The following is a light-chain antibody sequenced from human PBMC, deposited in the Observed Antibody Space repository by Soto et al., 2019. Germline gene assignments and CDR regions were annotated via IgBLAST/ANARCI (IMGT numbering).Light chain of an antibody. CDR3: QQYGSSPWT. Sequence: EIVLTQSPGTLSLSPEERATLSCRASQSVSSSYLAWYQQKPGQAPRPLIYGASSRAIGIPDRFSGSGSGTDFTLAISRLEPEDFAVYYCQQYGSSPWTFGQRTKVDIK. CDR1: QSVSSSY. CDR2: GAS. V-gene: IGKV3-20*01. J-gene: IGKJ1*01.